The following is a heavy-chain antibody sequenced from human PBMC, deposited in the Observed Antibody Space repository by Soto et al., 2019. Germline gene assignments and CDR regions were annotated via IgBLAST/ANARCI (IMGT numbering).Heavy chain of an antibody. J-gene: IGHJ4*02. Sequence: QVQLVESGGGVVQPGRSLRLSCAASGFTFSSYGMHWVRQAPGKGLEWVAVIWYDRSNKYYADSVKGRFTISRDNSKNTLYLQMNSLRAEDTAVYYCARDAGGGYNLHPVDYWGQGTLVTVSS. CDR2: IWYDRSNK. CDR3: ARDAGGGYNLHPVDY. CDR1: GFTFSSYG. V-gene: IGHV3-33*01. D-gene: IGHD5-12*01.